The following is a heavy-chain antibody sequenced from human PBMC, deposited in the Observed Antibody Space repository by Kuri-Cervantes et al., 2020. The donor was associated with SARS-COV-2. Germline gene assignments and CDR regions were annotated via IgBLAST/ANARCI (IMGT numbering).Heavy chain of an antibody. J-gene: IGHJ4*02. CDR2: VRGKANNYAT. V-gene: IGHV3-73*01. CDR1: GFLFSASA. CDR3: ARDSGFLVLYANNDY. D-gene: IGHD2-8*01. Sequence: GESLKISCEVSGFLFSASAIHWVRQGSGKGLEWVGRVRGKANNYATAYAASVKGRFTISRDDSKNMAYLQMNSLRAEDTAVYYCARDSGFLVLYANNDYWGQGTLVTVSS.